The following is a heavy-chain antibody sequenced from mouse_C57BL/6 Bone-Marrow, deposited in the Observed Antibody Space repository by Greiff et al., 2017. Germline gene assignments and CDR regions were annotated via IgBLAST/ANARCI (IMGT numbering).Heavy chain of an antibody. CDR1: GYTFTSYD. V-gene: IGHV1-85*01. D-gene: IGHD1-1*01. Sequence: QVQLKQSGPELVKPGASVKLSCKASGYTFTSYDINWVKQRPGPGLEWIGWIFPGDGSTKYNEKFKGKATLTVDTSSSTAYMELHSLTSEDSAVYFCARVEFDGSSGDWYFDVWGTGTTVTVSS. J-gene: IGHJ1*03. CDR3: ARVEFDGSSGDWYFDV. CDR2: IFPGDGST.